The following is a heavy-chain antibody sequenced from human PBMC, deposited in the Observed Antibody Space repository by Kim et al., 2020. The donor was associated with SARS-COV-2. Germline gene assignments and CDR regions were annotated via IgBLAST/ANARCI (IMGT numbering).Heavy chain of an antibody. V-gene: IGHV4-59*01. CDR3: ARGIFNDFWSGYQYYFDY. Sequence: SETLSLTCTVSGGSISSYYWSWIRQPPGKGLEWIGYIYYSGSTNYNPSLKSRVTISVDTSKNQFSLKLSSVTAADTAVYYCARGIFNDFWSGYQYYFDYWGQGTLVTDSS. J-gene: IGHJ4*02. CDR1: GGSISSYY. D-gene: IGHD3-3*01. CDR2: IYYSGST.